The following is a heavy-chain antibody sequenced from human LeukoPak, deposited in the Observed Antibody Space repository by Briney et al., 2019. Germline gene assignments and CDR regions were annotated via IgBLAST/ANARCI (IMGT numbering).Heavy chain of an antibody. D-gene: IGHD6-19*01. Sequence: VASVKVSCKASGGTFSSYAISWVRQAPGQGLEWMGGIIPIFGTANYAQKFQGRVTITTDESTSTAYMELSSLRSEDTAVYYCARDLFGDSSGWYARIPFDPWGQGTLVTVSS. CDR1: GGTFSSYA. CDR2: IIPIFGTA. V-gene: IGHV1-69*05. CDR3: ARDLFGDSSGWYARIPFDP. J-gene: IGHJ5*02.